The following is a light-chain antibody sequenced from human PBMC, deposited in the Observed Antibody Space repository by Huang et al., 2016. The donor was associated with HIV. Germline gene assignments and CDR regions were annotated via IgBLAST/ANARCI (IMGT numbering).Light chain of an antibody. CDR3: LQDYDYPWT. CDR2: AAS. J-gene: IGKJ1*01. CDR1: QGIGDD. Sequence: IQMTQSPSSLSASVGDRVSITCRASQGIGDDLAWYQQKPGKAPKLLIYAASSLQNEVPPRFSGSGSGTDFALTINDLQPEDFATYYCLQDYDYPWTFGQGTKVEIK. V-gene: IGKV1-6*02.